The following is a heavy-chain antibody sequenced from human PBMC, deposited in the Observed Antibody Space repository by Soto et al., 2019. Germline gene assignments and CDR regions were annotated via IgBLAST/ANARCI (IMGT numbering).Heavy chain of an antibody. CDR1: GGTFSSYA. CDR2: IIPIFGTA. V-gene: IGHV1-69*01. Sequence: QVQLVQSGAEVKKPGSSVKVSCKASGGTFSSYAISWVRQAPGQGLEWMGGIIPIFGTANYAQKFQGRVTITADESTSTAYMELSSLRSEDTAVYYCARDRPPDYGDYGGYWFDPWGQGTLVTVSS. CDR3: ARDRPPDYGDYGGYWFDP. J-gene: IGHJ5*02. D-gene: IGHD4-17*01.